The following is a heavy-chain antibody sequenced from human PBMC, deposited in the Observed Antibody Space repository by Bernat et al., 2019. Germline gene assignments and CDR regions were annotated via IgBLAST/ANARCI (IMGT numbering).Heavy chain of an antibody. Sequence: QVQLVESGGGVVQPGRSLRLSCAASGFTFSSYGMHWVRQAPGKGLEWVAVIWYDGSNKYYADSVTGRFTISRDNAENSLYLQMNSLRAEDTAVYYCARLRYMDIWGKGTTVTVSS. CDR2: IWYDGSNK. CDR3: ARLRYMDI. V-gene: IGHV3-33*01. J-gene: IGHJ6*03. CDR1: GFTFSSYG.